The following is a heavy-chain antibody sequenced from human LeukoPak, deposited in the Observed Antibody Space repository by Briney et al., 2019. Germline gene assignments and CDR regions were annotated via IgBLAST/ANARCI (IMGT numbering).Heavy chain of an antibody. Sequence: ASVKVSCKASGYTFTSYYMHWVRQAPGQGLEWMGIMNPSGGSTSYAQKFQGRVTITRDTSTSTVYMEMSSLRSEDTAVYYCARGYYDSSGSYCPDYWGQGTLVTVSS. V-gene: IGHV1-46*01. CDR2: MNPSGGST. CDR3: ARGYYDSSGSYCPDY. J-gene: IGHJ4*02. CDR1: GYTFTSYY. D-gene: IGHD3-22*01.